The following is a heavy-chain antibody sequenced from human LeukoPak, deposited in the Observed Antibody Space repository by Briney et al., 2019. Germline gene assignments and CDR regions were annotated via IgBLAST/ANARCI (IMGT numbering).Heavy chain of an antibody. D-gene: IGHD2-2*01. V-gene: IGHV4-61*02. CDR3: ARAGYCSSTSCPPGFDY. CDR1: GGSICSGSYY. CDR2: IYTSGST. Sequence: SETLSLTCTVSGGSICSGSYYWSWIRQPAGKGLEWIGRIYTSGSTNYNPSLKSRVTISVDTSKNQFSLKLSSVTAADTAVYYCARAGYCSSTSCPPGFDYWGQGTLVTVSS. J-gene: IGHJ4*02.